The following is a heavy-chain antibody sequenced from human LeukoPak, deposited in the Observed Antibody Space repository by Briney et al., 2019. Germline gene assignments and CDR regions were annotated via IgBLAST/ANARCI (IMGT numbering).Heavy chain of an antibody. J-gene: IGHJ3*02. CDR2: IIPMLEIT. CDR1: GGTFNTYT. V-gene: IGHV1-69*04. CDR3: ARESPHSSGWDNSLDI. D-gene: IGHD6-19*01. Sequence: ASVKVSCKASGGTFNTYTFHWVRQAPGQGLEWVGRIIPMLEITNYPQKLQGRVTITADESTSAAYMELNSLTSEDTAVYYCARESPHSSGWDNSLDIWGQGTMVTVSS.